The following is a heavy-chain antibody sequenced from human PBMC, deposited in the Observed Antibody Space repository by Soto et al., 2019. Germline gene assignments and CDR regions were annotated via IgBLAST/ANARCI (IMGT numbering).Heavy chain of an antibody. CDR1: GYTFTSYG. CDR3: ARAEGIVVVPAAMGYY. V-gene: IGHV1-18*01. Sequence: QVPLVQSGAEVKKPGASVKVSCKASGYTFTSYGISWVRQAPGQGLEWMGWISAYNGNTNYAQKLQGRVTMTRDTPTSTADLELRSLRSDDTAVYYCARAEGIVVVPAAMGYYWGQGTLVTVSS. J-gene: IGHJ4*02. D-gene: IGHD2-2*01. CDR2: ISAYNGNT.